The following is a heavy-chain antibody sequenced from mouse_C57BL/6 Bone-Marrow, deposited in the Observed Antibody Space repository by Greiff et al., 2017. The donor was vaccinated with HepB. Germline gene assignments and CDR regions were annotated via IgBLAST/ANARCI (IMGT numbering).Heavy chain of an antibody. Sequence: EVKVVESGGGLVKPGGSLKLSCAASGFTFSDYGMHWVRQAPEKGLEWVAYISSGSSTIYYADTVKGRFTISRDNAKNTLFLQMTSLRSEDTAMYYCARYYYGSSYSFDYWGQGTTLTVSS. V-gene: IGHV5-17*01. D-gene: IGHD1-1*01. CDR1: GFTFSDYG. CDR2: ISSGSSTI. J-gene: IGHJ2*01. CDR3: ARYYYGSSYSFDY.